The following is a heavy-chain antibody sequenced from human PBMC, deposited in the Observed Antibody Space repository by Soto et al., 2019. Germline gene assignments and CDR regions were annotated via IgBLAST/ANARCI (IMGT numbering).Heavy chain of an antibody. Sequence: PSETLSLTCTVSGGSISSSSYYWGWIRQPPGKGLEWIGSIYYSGSTYYNPSLKSRVTISVDTSKNQFSLKLSSVTAADTAVYYCARVSWLRAGYFDYWGQGTLVTVS. V-gene: IGHV4-39*01. CDR3: ARVSWLRAGYFDY. D-gene: IGHD5-12*01. J-gene: IGHJ4*02. CDR2: IYYSGST. CDR1: GGSISSSSYY.